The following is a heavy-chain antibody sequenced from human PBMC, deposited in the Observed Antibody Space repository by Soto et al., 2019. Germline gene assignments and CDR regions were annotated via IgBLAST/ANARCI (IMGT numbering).Heavy chain of an antibody. J-gene: IGHJ4*02. CDR2: IRHFVDET. V-gene: IGHV3-7*01. D-gene: IGHD3-10*01. CDR3: ATGGSGTYYLGPLDY. Sequence: EVQLVESGGGLVLPGGSLRLSCEGSALSFRTYGMAWFRQAPGKGLECVANIRHFVDETFYVNSVKGRFTISRDNANNSVYLQMDNLRAEDTGVYYCATGGSGTYYLGPLDYWGQGIMVIVSS. CDR1: ALSFRTYG.